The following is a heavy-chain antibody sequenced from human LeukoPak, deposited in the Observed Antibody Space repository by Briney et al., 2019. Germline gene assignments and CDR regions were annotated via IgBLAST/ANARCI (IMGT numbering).Heavy chain of an antibody. Sequence: GGSLRLSCAASGFAFSTYWMYWVRQAPGKGLVWVSRINSDGSSTSYADTVKGRFTISRDNAKNTLYLQMNSLRAEDTAVYYCAVRGVITTDPSDYWGQGTLVTVSS. D-gene: IGHD3-10*01. V-gene: IGHV3-74*01. J-gene: IGHJ4*02. CDR2: INSDGSST. CDR1: GFAFSTYW. CDR3: AVRGVITTDPSDY.